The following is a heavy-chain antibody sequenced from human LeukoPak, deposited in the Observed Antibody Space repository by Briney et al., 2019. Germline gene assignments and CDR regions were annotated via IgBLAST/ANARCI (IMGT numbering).Heavy chain of an antibody. D-gene: IGHD6-19*01. J-gene: IGHJ4*02. CDR2: SSGNGRNT. V-gene: IGHV3-64D*06. CDR1: GFTFSSRP. CDR3: VNQISGWVY. Sequence: GGSLRLSCSASGFTFSSRPMHWVRQAPGKGLECVSGSSGNGRNTYYADSVKGRFTISRDNSKNTVYLQMSSLRPEDPAVYYCVNQISGWVYWGQGTLVTVSS.